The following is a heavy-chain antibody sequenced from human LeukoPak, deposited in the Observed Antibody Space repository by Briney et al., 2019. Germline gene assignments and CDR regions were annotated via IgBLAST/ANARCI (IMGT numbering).Heavy chain of an antibody. D-gene: IGHD1-7*01. J-gene: IGHJ4*02. Sequence: GRSLRLSCAASGFTFSSYAMHWVRQAPGKGLGWVAVISYDGSNKYYADSVKGRFTISRDNSKNTLYLQMNSLRAEDTAVYYCARGTGTTGAYYFDYWGQGTLVTVSS. V-gene: IGHV3-30*01. CDR3: ARGTGTTGAYYFDY. CDR2: ISYDGSNK. CDR1: GFTFSSYA.